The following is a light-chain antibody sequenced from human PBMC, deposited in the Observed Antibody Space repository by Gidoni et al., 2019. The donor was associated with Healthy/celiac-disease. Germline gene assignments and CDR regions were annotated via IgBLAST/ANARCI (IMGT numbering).Light chain of an antibody. CDR3: QQRSNWLA. CDR1: QSVSSY. J-gene: IGKJ4*01. CDR2: DAS. Sequence: PGERATLSCRASQSVSSYLAWYQQKPGQAPRLLIYDASNRATGIPARFSGSGTGTDFTLTISSLEPEDFAVYYCQQRSNWLAFGGGTKVEIK. V-gene: IGKV3-11*01.